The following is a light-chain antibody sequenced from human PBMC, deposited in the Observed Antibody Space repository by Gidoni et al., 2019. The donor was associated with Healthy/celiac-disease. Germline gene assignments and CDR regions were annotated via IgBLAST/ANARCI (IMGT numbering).Light chain of an antibody. V-gene: IGKV1-39*01. CDR3: QQSDSTPYT. J-gene: IGKJ2*01. Sequence: DIQMPQSPSSLPASVGDRVTITCRASQSISSYLDWYQQKPGKAPKLLIYAASSLQSGVPSRFSGSGSGTDFTLTISSLQPEDFATYYCQQSDSTPYTFGQGTKLEIK. CDR1: QSISSY. CDR2: AAS.